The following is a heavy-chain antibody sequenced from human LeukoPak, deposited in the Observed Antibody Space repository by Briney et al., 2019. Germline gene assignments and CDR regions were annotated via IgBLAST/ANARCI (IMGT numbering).Heavy chain of an antibody. V-gene: IGHV4-38-2*02. J-gene: IGHJ4*02. D-gene: IGHD2-21*02. Sequence: SETLSLTCTVSGYSISSGYYWGWIRQSPGKGLEWIGSIYHGGSTYYNPSLRSRVIVSVDTSKNHFSLKMSSVTAADTAVYYCARDLASCAGDCYSDGFDYWGQGTLVTVSS. CDR2: IYHGGST. CDR1: GYSISSGYY. CDR3: ARDLASCAGDCYSDGFDY.